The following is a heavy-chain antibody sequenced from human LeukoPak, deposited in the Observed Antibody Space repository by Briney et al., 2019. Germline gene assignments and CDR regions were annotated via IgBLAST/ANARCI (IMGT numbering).Heavy chain of an antibody. Sequence: GGSLRLSCAASGFTFGSFGMSWVRHAPGKGLELVSAISGSGGSTYYADSVKGRFTISRDNSKNTLYLQMNSLRAEDTAVYYCAKALSYSGYDYYFDFGGQGTLVTVSS. CDR1: GFTFGSFG. CDR2: ISGSGGST. D-gene: IGHD5-12*01. J-gene: IGHJ4*02. V-gene: IGHV3-23*01. CDR3: AKALSYSGYDYYFDF.